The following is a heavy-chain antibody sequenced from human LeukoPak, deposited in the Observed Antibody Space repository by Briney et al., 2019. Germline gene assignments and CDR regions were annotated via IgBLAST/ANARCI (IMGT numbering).Heavy chain of an antibody. V-gene: IGHV3-9*01. D-gene: IGHD6-19*01. CDR1: GFTFDEYA. J-gene: IGHJ4*02. CDR2: ISWNSGSK. Sequence: GRSLRLSCAASGFTFDEYAMHWVRQAPGKGLEWVSGISWNSGSKGYAGSEKGRFTISRDNAKNSLYLQMNSLRSEDTALYYCAKDNIRIVVAGTIDYWGQGTLVTVSS. CDR3: AKDNIRIVVAGTIDY.